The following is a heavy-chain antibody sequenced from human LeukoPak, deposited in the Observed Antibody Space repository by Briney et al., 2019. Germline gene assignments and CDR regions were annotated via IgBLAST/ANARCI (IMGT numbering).Heavy chain of an antibody. CDR2: INPNSGGT. Sequence: GASVKVSCKASGYTFTGYYMHWVRQAPGQGLEWMGWINPNSGGTNYAQKFQGRVTMTRDTSISTAYMELSRLRSDDTAVYYCASIYCSSTSCLDYFDYWGQGTLVTASS. J-gene: IGHJ4*02. CDR3: ASIYCSSTSCLDYFDY. V-gene: IGHV1-2*02. D-gene: IGHD2-2*01. CDR1: GYTFTGYY.